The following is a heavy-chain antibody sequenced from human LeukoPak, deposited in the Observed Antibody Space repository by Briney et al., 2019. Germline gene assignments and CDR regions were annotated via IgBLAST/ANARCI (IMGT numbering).Heavy chain of an antibody. J-gene: IGHJ4*02. Sequence: GGSLRLSCAVSGFTLRSYWMSWLRQAPGKGLECVASISQDGTKQYYVDSVRGRFTISRDDAKNSVYLQMNNLRVQDTAVYYCVRRNLFDYWGQGTLVTVPS. V-gene: IGHV3-7*03. CDR1: GFTLRSYW. CDR2: ISQDGTKQ. CDR3: VRRNLFDY.